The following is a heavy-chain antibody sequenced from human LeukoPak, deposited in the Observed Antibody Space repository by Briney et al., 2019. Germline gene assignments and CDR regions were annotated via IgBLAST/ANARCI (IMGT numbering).Heavy chain of an antibody. CDR3: ARWKGGDNWFDP. CDR1: GSSFTTYW. J-gene: IGHJ5*02. V-gene: IGHV5-51*01. Sequence: HGESLKISCEGSGSSFTTYWIGWVRQLSGKGLESMGIIYPGDSDTRYSPSFQGQVTISADKSISTAYLQWSSLKASDTAMYYCARWKGGDNWFDPWGQGTLVTVSS. CDR2: IYPGDSDT. D-gene: IGHD1-1*01.